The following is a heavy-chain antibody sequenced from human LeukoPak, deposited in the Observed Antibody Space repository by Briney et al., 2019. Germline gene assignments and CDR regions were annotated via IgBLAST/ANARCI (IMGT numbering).Heavy chain of an antibody. Sequence: SETLSLTCTVSGGSISSYYWSWIRQPPGKGLEWIGYIYYSGSTNYNPSLKSRVTISVDTSKNQFSLKLSSVTAADTAVYYCARTITMVRGSYYYHGMDVWGQGTTVTVSS. CDR3: ARTITMVRGSYYYHGMDV. CDR1: GGSISSYY. V-gene: IGHV4-59*08. CDR2: IYYSGST. D-gene: IGHD3-10*01. J-gene: IGHJ6*02.